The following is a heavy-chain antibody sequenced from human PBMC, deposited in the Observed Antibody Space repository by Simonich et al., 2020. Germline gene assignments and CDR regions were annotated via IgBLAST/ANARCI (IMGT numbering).Heavy chain of an antibody. D-gene: IGHD7-27*01. Sequence: QVQLVQSGAEVKKPGASVKVSCKASGYTFTGYYMHWVRQAPGQGLEWMGWINPNRGGTNYAQKFQGRVTMTRDTSISTAYMELSRLRSDDTAVYYCARDPGAELTGDYWGQGTLVTVSS. CDR1: GYTFTGYY. J-gene: IGHJ4*02. CDR3: ARDPGAELTGDY. V-gene: IGHV1-2*02. CDR2: INPNRGGT.